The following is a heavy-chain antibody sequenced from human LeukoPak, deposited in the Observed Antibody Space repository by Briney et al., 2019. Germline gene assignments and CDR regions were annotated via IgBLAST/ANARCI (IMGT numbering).Heavy chain of an antibody. D-gene: IGHD4-4*01. V-gene: IGHV1-2*02. CDR1: GYTFTGYY. CDR3: ARDSNYEPGDY. CDR2: INPNGGGT. Sequence: ASVKVSCKASGYTFTGYYMHWVRQAPGQGLEWMGWINPNGGGTNYAQKFQGRVTMTRDTSISTAYMELRSLRSDDTAVYYCARDSNYEPGDYWGQGTLVTVSS. J-gene: IGHJ4*02.